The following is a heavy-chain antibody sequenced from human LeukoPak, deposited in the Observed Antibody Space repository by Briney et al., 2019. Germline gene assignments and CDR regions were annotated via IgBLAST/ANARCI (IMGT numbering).Heavy chain of an antibody. D-gene: IGHD2-15*01. J-gene: IGHJ4*02. V-gene: IGHV3-15*01. Sequence: GGSLRLSCAASGFTFSSHWMTWVRQAPGKGLEWVGRTKRKTDGGATDYAAPVKGRFSISRDDSKTSLYLQMNNLQAEDTAVYYCTTDTRRVVVPKWGQGTLVTVSS. CDR1: GFTFSSHW. CDR3: TTDTRRVVVPK. CDR2: TKRKTDGGAT.